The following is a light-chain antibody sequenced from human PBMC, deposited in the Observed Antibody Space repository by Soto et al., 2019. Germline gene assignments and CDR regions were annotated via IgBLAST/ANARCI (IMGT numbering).Light chain of an antibody. CDR1: SSDVGGYNY. CDR3: SSYTNTKPVV. CDR2: EVS. J-gene: IGLJ1*01. Sequence: QSVLTQPASVSGSPGQSITISFTGTSSDVGGYNYVSWYQQHPGKAPKLIICEVSNRPSGVSNRFSGSKSGSTASLTISGLQAEDEADYLCSSYTNTKPVVFGTGTKVTVL. V-gene: IGLV2-14*01.